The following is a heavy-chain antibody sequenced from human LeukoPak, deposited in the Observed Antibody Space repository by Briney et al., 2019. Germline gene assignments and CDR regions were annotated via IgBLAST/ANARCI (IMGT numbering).Heavy chain of an antibody. Sequence: GGSLRLSCAASGFTFRNYYMHWVRQAPGKGLEWVAVISLDGNNEYYADSVKGRFSLSRDNSMNTLYLQLNILRADDTAVYYCARGYCSGGSCSTYGMDVWGQGTTVTVSS. V-gene: IGHV3-30-3*01. D-gene: IGHD2-15*01. CDR1: GFTFRNYY. J-gene: IGHJ6*02. CDR3: ARGYCSGGSCSTYGMDV. CDR2: ISLDGNNE.